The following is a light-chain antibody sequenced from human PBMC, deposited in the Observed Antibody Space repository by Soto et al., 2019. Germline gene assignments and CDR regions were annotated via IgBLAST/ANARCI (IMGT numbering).Light chain of an antibody. J-gene: IGLJ1*01. CDR3: AAWDDSLNGYV. Sequence: QSVLTQPPSASGTPGQRVTISCSGSNSNIGSNTVNWYQHLPGTAPKLLIYSNNQRPSGVPERFSGSKSGTSASLAVSGLQSEDEADYYCAAWDDSLNGYVFGTGTKVTVL. CDR1: NSNIGSNT. V-gene: IGLV1-44*01. CDR2: SNN.